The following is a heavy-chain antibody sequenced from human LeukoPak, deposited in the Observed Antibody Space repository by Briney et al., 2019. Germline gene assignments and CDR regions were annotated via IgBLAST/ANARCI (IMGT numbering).Heavy chain of an antibody. D-gene: IGHD6-19*01. Sequence: SETLSLTCTVSGGSISSSSYYWGWIRQPPGKGLEWIGSIYYSGSTYYNPSLKSRVTISVDTSKNQFSLKLSSVTAADTAVYYCARGGYSSGLYYFDYWGQGTQVTVSS. V-gene: IGHV4-39*07. J-gene: IGHJ4*02. CDR2: IYYSGST. CDR3: ARGGYSSGLYYFDY. CDR1: GGSISSSSYY.